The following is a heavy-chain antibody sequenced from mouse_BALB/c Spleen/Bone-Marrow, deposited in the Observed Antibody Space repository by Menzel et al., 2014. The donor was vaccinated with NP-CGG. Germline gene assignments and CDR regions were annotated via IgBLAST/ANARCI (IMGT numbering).Heavy chain of an antibody. Sequence: LMESGPELVKPGASVKISCKASGYTFXDYYINWVKQKPGQGLEWIGWIYPGSGNTKYNEKFKGKATLTVDTSSSTAYMQLSSLTSEDTAVYFCARILYWYFDVWGAGTTVTVSS. CDR1: GYTFXDYY. J-gene: IGHJ1*01. CDR2: IYPGSGNT. CDR3: ARILYWYFDV. V-gene: IGHV1-84*02.